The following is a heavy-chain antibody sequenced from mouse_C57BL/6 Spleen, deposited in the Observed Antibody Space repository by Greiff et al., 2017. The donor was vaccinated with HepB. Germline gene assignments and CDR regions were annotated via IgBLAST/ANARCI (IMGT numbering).Heavy chain of an antibody. CDR2: IDPSDSET. Sequence: QVQLQQPGAELVRPGSSVKLSCKASGYTFTSYWMHWVKQRPIQGLEWIGNIDPSDSETHYNQKFKDKATLTVDKSSSTAYMQLSSLTSEDSAVYYCAHYSNYEDYFDYWGQGTTLTVSS. CDR1: GYTFTSYW. J-gene: IGHJ2*01. D-gene: IGHD2-5*01. V-gene: IGHV1-52*01. CDR3: AHYSNYEDYFDY.